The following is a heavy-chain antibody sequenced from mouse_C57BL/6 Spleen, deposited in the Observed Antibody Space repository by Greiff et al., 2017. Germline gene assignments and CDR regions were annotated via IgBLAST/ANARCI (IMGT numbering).Heavy chain of an antibody. D-gene: IGHD1-1*01. V-gene: IGHV10-1*01. CDR2: IRSKSNNYAT. CDR1: GFSFNTYA. Sequence: EVQLVESGGGLVQPKGSLKLSCAASGFSFNTYAMNWVRQAPGKGLEWVARIRSKSNNYATYYADSVKDRFTISRDDSESMLYLQMNNLKTEDTAVYYCVRQHYGSSYGFAYWGQGTLVTVSA. CDR3: VRQHYGSSYGFAY. J-gene: IGHJ3*01.